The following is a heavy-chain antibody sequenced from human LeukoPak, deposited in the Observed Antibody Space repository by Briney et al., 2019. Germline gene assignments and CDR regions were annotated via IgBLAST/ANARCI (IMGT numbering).Heavy chain of an antibody. V-gene: IGHV1-69*13. CDR2: IIPIFGTA. D-gene: IGHD4-11*01. Sequence: SVKVSCKASGGTFSSYAISWVRQAPGQGLEWMGGIIPIFGTANYAQKFQGRVTITADESTSTAYMELSSLRSEDTAVYYCARAPLVQYTNYYGMDVWGQGTTVTVSS. CDR1: GGTFSSYA. CDR3: ARAPLVQYTNYYGMDV. J-gene: IGHJ6*02.